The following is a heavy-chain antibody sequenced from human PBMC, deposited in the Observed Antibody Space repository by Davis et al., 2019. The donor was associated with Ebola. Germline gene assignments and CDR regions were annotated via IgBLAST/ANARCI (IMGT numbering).Heavy chain of an antibody. V-gene: IGHV1-2*02. Sequence: ASVKVSCKASGYTFTGYYMHWVRQAPGQGLEWMGWINPNSGGTNYAQKFQGRVTMTRDTSISTAYMELSSLRSEDTAVYYCARDRSYDSSGYYSDFWGQGTLVTVSS. CDR2: INPNSGGT. J-gene: IGHJ4*02. D-gene: IGHD3-22*01. CDR1: GYTFTGYY. CDR3: ARDRSYDSSGYYSDF.